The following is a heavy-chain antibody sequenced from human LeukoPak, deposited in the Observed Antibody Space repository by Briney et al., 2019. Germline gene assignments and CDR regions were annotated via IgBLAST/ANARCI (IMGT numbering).Heavy chain of an antibody. CDR1: GFTFSNYP. CDR2: ISSSGDSP. D-gene: IGHD6-19*01. Sequence: GGSLRLSCAASGFTFSNYPMHWVRQAPGKGLEYVSAISSSGDSPYYADSVKGRFTISRDNAKNSLYLQMNSLRAEDTAVYYCARESGAVDYWGQGTLVTVSS. V-gene: IGHV3-64*02. CDR3: ARESGAVDY. J-gene: IGHJ4*02.